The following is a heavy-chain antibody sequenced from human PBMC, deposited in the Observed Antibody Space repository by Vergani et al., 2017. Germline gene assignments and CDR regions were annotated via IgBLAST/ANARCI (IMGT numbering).Heavy chain of an antibody. CDR3: AKDMVGGYCSGGSCSRYYYYGMDV. Sequence: EVQLVESGGGLVQPGRSLRLSCAASGFTFDDYAMHWVRQAPGKGLEWVSGISWNSGSIGYADSVKGRFTISRDNAKNSLYLQINSLRAEDTALYYCAKDMVGGYCSGGSCSRYYYYGMDVWGQGTTVTVSS. J-gene: IGHJ6*02. V-gene: IGHV3-9*01. CDR1: GFTFDDYA. D-gene: IGHD2-15*01. CDR2: ISWNSGSI.